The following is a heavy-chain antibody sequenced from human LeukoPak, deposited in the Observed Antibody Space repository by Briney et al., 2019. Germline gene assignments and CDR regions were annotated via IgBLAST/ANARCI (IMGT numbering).Heavy chain of an antibody. V-gene: IGHV4-30-4*08. Sequence: SETLSLTCTVSGAFISSGGFYWSWLRQPPGKGLEWIGYIYYSGSTYYNPSLKSRVTISVDTSKNQFSLKLSSVTAADTAVYYCARESGSYYTGIDYWGQGTLVTVSS. CDR2: IYYSGST. D-gene: IGHD1-26*01. CDR1: GAFISSGGFY. J-gene: IGHJ4*02. CDR3: ARESGSYYTGIDY.